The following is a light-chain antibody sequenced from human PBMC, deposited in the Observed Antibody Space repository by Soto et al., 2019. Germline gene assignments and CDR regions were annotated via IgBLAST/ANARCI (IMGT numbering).Light chain of an antibody. J-gene: IGLJ1*01. CDR2: DVS. CDR3: SSYTSSSTPYV. V-gene: IGLV2-14*01. CDR1: SSDVGGYNY. Sequence: QSALTQPASVSGSPGQSITISCTGTSSDVGGYNYVSWYPQHPGKAPKLMIYDVSNRPSGVSNRFSGSKSGNTASLTISGLQADDEADYYCSSYTSSSTPYVFGTGTKLTVL.